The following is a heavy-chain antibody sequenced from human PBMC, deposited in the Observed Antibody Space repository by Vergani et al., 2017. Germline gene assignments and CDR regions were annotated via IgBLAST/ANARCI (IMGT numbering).Heavy chain of an antibody. D-gene: IGHD6-13*01. CDR2: VFHSGGS. V-gene: IGHV4-39*07. J-gene: IGHJ4*02. CDR3: ARAAAAALDY. Sequence: QLLLQESGPGLVKPSETLSLTCTVAGVSINSDDYYWGWIRQPPGKGLEFIGNVFHSGGSYYNPSLKSRVTISLDTSKNQFSLKLNSLTAADTAVYYCARAAAAALDYWGQGTLVTVSS. CDR1: GVSINSDDYY.